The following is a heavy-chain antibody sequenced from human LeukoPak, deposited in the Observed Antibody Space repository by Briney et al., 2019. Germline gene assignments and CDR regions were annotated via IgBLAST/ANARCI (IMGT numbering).Heavy chain of an antibody. CDR1: GYTFTTYY. D-gene: IGHD3-22*01. CDR3: ARGGEYFFDSHYLF. V-gene: IGHV1-46*01. CDR2: IDPSGGTT. J-gene: IGHJ3*01. Sequence: ASVKVSCKASGYTFTTYYIHWLRQVPGQGLEWMGLIDPSGGTTDYAQRFRGRVTLTGDTSTTTVYMALSSLTSQDTAVYYCARGGEYFFDSHYLFWGQGTMVTVSS.